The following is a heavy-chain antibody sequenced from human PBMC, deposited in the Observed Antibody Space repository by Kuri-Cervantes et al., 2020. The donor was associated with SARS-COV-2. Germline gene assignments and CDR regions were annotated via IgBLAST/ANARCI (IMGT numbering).Heavy chain of an antibody. Sequence: GESLKISCAASGFTFSNHAFHWVRQAPGKGLEWVALKAFDERDTHYADSVKGRFTLSRDNSKNTLYLQMNSLRPEDTALYYCARERYIMVGGVILRSESDYWGQGTLVTVSS. CDR2: KAFDERDT. D-gene: IGHD3-10*01. J-gene: IGHJ4*02. V-gene: IGHV3-30*04. CDR3: ARERYIMVGGVILRSESDY. CDR1: GFTFSNHA.